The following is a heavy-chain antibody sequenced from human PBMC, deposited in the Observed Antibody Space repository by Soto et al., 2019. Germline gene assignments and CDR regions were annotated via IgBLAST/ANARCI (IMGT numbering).Heavy chain of an antibody. CDR3: AKDRLGSVGGLNGP. CDR1: GFTFSNYA. D-gene: IGHD3-10*01. V-gene: IGHV3-23*01. J-gene: IGHJ5*02. Sequence: EVQLLESGGGLVQPGGSLRLSCAASGFTFSNYAMTWVRQAPGKGLEWVSCIGGSDGSTYYADSVKGRFTISRDNSKNPLHLQMNSPGVGDTAVNYWAKDRLGSVGGLNGPWGQGTLVTVSS. CDR2: IGGSDGST.